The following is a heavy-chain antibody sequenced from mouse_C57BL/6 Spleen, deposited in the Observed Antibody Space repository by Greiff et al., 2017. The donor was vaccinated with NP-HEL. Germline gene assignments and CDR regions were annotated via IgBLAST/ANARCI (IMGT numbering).Heavy chain of an antibody. V-gene: IGHV1-81*01. Sequence: VQLQQPGAELARPGASVKLSCKASGYTFTSYGISWVKQRTGQGLEWIGEIYPTSGNTYYNEKFKGKATLTADKSSSTAYMELRSLTSEDSAVYFCARWDYDSADWGAGTLVTVSA. J-gene: IGHJ3*01. CDR3: ARWDYDSAD. D-gene: IGHD2-4*01. CDR2: IYPTSGNT. CDR1: GYTFTSYG.